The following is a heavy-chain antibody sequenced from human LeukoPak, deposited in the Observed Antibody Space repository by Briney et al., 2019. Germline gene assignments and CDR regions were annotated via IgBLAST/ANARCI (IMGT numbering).Heavy chain of an antibody. V-gene: IGHV4-30-4*08. D-gene: IGHD3-22*01. CDR1: GYSISSGYY. CDR3: ARGNYYDSSGYLYYFDY. Sequence: SETLSLTCTVSGYSISSGYYWSWIRQPPGKGLEWIGYIYYSGSTYYNPSLKSRVTISVDTSKNQFSLKLSSVTAADTAVYYCARGNYYDSSGYLYYFDYWGQGTLVTVSS. CDR2: IYYSGST. J-gene: IGHJ4*02.